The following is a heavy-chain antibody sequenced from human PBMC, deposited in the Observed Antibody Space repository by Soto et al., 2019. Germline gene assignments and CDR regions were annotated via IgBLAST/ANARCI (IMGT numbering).Heavy chain of an antibody. CDR2: INHSGST. D-gene: IGHD3-3*01. CDR1: GASFSAYS. V-gene: IGHV4-34*01. J-gene: IGHJ6*03. CDR3: ARRFNIYYYMDV. Sequence: SETLSLTCAVYGASFSAYSWSWVRQPPGKGLEWIGDINHSGSTNYSPSLKSRVTISVDTSKNQFSLRLNSVTAADTALYYCARRFNIYYYMDVWDKGTTVTAP.